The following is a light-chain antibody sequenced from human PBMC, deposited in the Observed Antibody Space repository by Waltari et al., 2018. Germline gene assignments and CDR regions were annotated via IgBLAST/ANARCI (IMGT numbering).Light chain of an antibody. CDR2: GKN. V-gene: IGLV3-19*01. J-gene: IGLJ2*01. CDR1: SLRSSY. Sequence: SSELTQDPAVSVALGQTVRITCQGDSLRSSYASWYQQKPGQAPLLVINGKNNRPSGIPDRFSGSSSGNTASLTITGAQAEDEADYYCNSRDSSGNHVVFGGGTKLTVL. CDR3: NSRDSSGNHVV.